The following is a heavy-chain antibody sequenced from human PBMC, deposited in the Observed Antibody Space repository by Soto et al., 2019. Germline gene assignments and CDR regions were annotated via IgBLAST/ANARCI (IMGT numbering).Heavy chain of an antibody. V-gene: IGHV3-23*01. Sequence: GGSLRLSCAASGFTFTTYAMSWVRQAPGKGLEWVSVISRRGDTTYYADSVKGRFTISRDNSKSTLYLQMNSLRAEDTAVYYCARIQAGFHSRGYFYAFDIWGQGTMVTVSS. CDR2: ISRRGDTT. CDR3: ARIQAGFHSRGYFYAFDI. D-gene: IGHD3-22*01. CDR1: GFTFTTYA. J-gene: IGHJ3*02.